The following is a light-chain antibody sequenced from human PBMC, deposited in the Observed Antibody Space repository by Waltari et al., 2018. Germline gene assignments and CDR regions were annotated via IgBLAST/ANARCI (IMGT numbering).Light chain of an antibody. Sequence: SALTLPASVPGSPGPSIPISCTGTSSDIASYNLISWYQKHPCKAPNPIIYEANKRPSGVSSRFSGTKSCNTASLTISGPQAEDEANYYCYAYAGTRGVFGTGTKVTVL. V-gene: IGLV2-23*01. J-gene: IGLJ1*01. CDR3: YAYAGTRGV. CDR1: SSDIASYNL. CDR2: EAN.